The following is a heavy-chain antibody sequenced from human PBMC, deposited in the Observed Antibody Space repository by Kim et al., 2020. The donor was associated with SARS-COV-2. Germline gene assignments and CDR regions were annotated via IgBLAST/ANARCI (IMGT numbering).Heavy chain of an antibody. V-gene: IGHV3-23*01. CDR2: ISGSGGST. CDR3: AKWDNYYGSGSYFDY. J-gene: IGHJ4*02. CDR1: GFTFSSYA. D-gene: IGHD3-10*01. Sequence: GGSLRLSCAASGFTFSSYAMSWVRQAPGKGLEWVSAISGSGGSTYYADSVKGRFTISRDNSKNTLYLQMNSLRAEDTAVYYCAKWDNYYGSGSYFDYWGQGTLVTVSS.